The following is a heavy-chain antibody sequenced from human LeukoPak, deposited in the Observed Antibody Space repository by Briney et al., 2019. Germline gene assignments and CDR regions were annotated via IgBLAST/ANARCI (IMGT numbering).Heavy chain of an antibody. V-gene: IGHV3-73*01. CDR1: GVSGFIFTGSA. CDR3: TRPYSSGYY. Sequence: PGGSLRLSCAASGVSGFIFTGSAMHWVRQAPGKGLEWVGRIRSKANSYATAYAASVKGRFTISRDDSKNTAYLQMNSLKIEDTAVYYCTRPYSSGYYWGQGTLVTVSS. J-gene: IGHJ4*02. D-gene: IGHD6-19*01. CDR2: IRSKANSYAT.